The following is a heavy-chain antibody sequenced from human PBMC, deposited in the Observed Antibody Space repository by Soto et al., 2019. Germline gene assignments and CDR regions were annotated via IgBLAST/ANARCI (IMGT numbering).Heavy chain of an antibody. CDR2: IYYSGST. CDR1: GGSISSSTYY. Sequence: QLQLQESGPGLVKPSETLSLTCTVSGGSISSSTYYWGWIRQPPGKGLEWIGRIYYSGSTYYNPSLKSRLTISIDTSKNQFPLKLSSVTAADAAVYSCARHFYGGNSDHWGQGTLVTVSS. J-gene: IGHJ5*02. D-gene: IGHD4-17*01. CDR3: ARHFYGGNSDH. V-gene: IGHV4-39*01.